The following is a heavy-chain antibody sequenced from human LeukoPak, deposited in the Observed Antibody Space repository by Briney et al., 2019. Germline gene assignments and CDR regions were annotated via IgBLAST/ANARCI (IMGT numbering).Heavy chain of an antibody. D-gene: IGHD4-17*01. CDR3: ARDRLASDYGDYESLGY. J-gene: IGHJ4*02. Sequence: GASVKVSCKASGYTFTSYYMHWVRQAPGQGLGWMGIINPSGGSTSYAQKFQGRVTMTRDTSTSTVYMELSSLRSEDTAVYYCARDRLASDYGDYESLGYWGQGTLVTVSS. CDR1: GYTFTSYY. CDR2: INPSGGST. V-gene: IGHV1-46*01.